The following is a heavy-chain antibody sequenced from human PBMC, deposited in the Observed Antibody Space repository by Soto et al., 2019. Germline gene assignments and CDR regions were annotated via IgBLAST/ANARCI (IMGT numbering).Heavy chain of an antibody. D-gene: IGHD6-25*01. CDR3: ARGSIGFLKGGWFDP. CDR1: GFTFSDYS. CDR2: ISSTGNTI. V-gene: IGHV3-11*01. Sequence: QVQLVESGGGLVKPGGSLRLSCAASGFTFSDYSMNWIRQAPGKGLEWVSYISSTGNTIYYADSVKGRFTISRDTANSSPHLEMNSLRADDTAVYYCARGSIGFLKGGWFDPWGQGTLVTVSS. J-gene: IGHJ5*02.